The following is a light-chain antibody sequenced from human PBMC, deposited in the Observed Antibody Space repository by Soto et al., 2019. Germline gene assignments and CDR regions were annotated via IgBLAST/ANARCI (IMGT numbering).Light chain of an antibody. Sequence: QSVLTQPPSVSGAPGQRVTISCTGSGSNIGAGYDVHWYQHRPGTAPKLLVFGDSHRPSGVPDRFSGSKSGTSASLAITGRQAEDEVYYYCQSYYSTLDARYVFGTGTKLTVL. V-gene: IGLV1-40*01. CDR2: GDS. J-gene: IGLJ1*01. CDR1: GSNIGAGYD. CDR3: QSYYSTLDARYV.